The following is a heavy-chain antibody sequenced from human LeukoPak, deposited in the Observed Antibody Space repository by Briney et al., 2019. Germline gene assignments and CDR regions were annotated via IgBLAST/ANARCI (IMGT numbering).Heavy chain of an antibody. Sequence: SETLSLTCTVSGDSVSSSNYYWSWIRQPPGKGLEWIGYIYYSGSTNYNPSLKSRVTISVDTSKNQFSLKLSSVTAADTAVYYCARLHFAPNYYYYGMDVWGQGTTVTVSS. J-gene: IGHJ6*02. CDR2: IYYSGST. CDR1: GDSVSSSNYY. V-gene: IGHV4-61*01. CDR3: ARLHFAPNYYYYGMDV.